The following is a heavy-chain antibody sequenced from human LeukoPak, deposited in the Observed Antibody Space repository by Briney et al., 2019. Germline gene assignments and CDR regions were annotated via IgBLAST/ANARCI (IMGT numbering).Heavy chain of an antibody. J-gene: IGHJ4*02. D-gene: IGHD6-13*01. CDR2: ISTSGTTI. Sequence: GGSLRLSCAASGFTFSDYYMSWIRQAPGKGLEWVSYISTSGTTIYYADSVKGRFTISRDNAKNSLYLQMNSLRAEDTAVYYCARGYSSSWYPFDYWGQGTLVTVSS. V-gene: IGHV3-11*01. CDR3: ARGYSSSWYPFDY. CDR1: GFTFSDYY.